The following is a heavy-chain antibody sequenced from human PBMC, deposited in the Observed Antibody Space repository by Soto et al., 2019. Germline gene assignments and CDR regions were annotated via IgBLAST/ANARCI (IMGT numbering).Heavy chain of an antibody. J-gene: IGHJ6*03. CDR3: AXXPRGDNEDDFLSGYSKHMDV. CDR2: INHILST. CDR1: GGSFSGYY. Sequence: SETLSLTCAVYGGSFSGYYWIWIRQPPVNGLEFIGEINHILSTNYNPSLKSRFTISLYTSKNHFSLKLISFTAAYTSVYYCAXXPRGDNEDDFLSGYSKHMDVWGKGTTVTVSS. V-gene: IGHV4-34*01. D-gene: IGHD3-3*01.